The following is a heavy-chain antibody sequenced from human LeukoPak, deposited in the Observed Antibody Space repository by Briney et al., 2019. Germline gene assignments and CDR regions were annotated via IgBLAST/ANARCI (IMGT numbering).Heavy chain of an antibody. V-gene: IGHV4-39*01. Sequence: SETLSLTCTVSGGSISSSNYYWGWIRQPPGKGLEWIGTIYYSGTTYYNPSLKSRVTISVDTSKNQFSLRLTSVTATDTAVYYCARGVIAVAGYFDCWGQGTLVTVSS. D-gene: IGHD6-19*01. CDR2: IYYSGTT. J-gene: IGHJ4*02. CDR3: ARGVIAVAGYFDC. CDR1: GGSISSSNYY.